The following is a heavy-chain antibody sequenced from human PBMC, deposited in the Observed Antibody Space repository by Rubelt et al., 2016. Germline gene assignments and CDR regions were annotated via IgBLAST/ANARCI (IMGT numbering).Heavy chain of an antibody. CDR2: IIPILGIA. Sequence: QVQLVQSGAEVKKPGSSVKVSCKASGGTFSSYAISWVRQAPGQGLEWMGRIIPILGIANYAQKFQGIVTITADKSTSTAYMELSRLTSDDTAVYYCARGNSGYDYGLDYWGQGTLVTVSS. J-gene: IGHJ4*02. CDR3: ARGNSGYDYGLDY. D-gene: IGHD5-12*01. V-gene: IGHV1-69*04. CDR1: GGTFSSYA.